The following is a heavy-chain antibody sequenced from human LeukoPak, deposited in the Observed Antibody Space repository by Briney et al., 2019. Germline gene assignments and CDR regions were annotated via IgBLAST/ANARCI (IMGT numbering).Heavy chain of an antibody. CDR2: ISYDGSNK. J-gene: IGHJ4*02. D-gene: IGHD4-17*01. CDR1: GFTFSSYA. Sequence: RPGGSLRLSCAASGFTFSSYAMHWVRQAPGKGLEWVAVISYDGSNKYYADSVKGRFTISRDNSKNTLYLQMNSLRAEDTAVYYCARETTTVTPGGQGTLVTVSS. CDR3: ARETTTVTP. V-gene: IGHV3-30-3*01.